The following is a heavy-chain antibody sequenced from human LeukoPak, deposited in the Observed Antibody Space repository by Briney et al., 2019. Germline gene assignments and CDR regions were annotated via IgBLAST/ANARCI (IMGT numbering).Heavy chain of an antibody. CDR1: GFTFSSYA. D-gene: IGHD1-26*01. J-gene: IGHJ4*02. V-gene: IGHV3-23*01. CDR3: AKGGVGATTPFDY. Sequence: GGSLRLSCAASGFTFSSYAMRWVRQAPGKGLEWVSAISGSGGSTYYADSVKGRFTISRDNSKNTLYLQMNSLRAEDTAVYYCAKGGVGATTPFDYWGQGTLVTVSS. CDR2: ISGSGGST.